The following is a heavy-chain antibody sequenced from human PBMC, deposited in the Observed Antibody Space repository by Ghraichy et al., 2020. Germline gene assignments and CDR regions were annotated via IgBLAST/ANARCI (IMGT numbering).Heavy chain of an antibody. CDR3: AGEAYGSGALWH. CDR2: INPNSGGT. D-gene: IGHD3-10*01. CDR1: GYTFTGYY. Sequence: ASVKVSCKASGYTFTGYYMLWVRQAPGQGLEWMGWINPNSGGTNYAQKFQGRVTMTRDTSISTAYMELSRLRSDDTAVYYCAGEAYGSGALWHWGQGTLVTVSS. J-gene: IGHJ1*01. V-gene: IGHV1-2*02.